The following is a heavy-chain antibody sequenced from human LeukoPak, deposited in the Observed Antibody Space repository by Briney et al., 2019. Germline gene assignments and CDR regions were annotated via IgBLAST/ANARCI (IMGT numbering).Heavy chain of an antibody. CDR2: IYHSGST. Sequence: SETLSLTCTVSGYSITSGYYWGWIRQPPGKGLEWIGSIYHSGSTFYNPSLKSRVTISVDTSKNQFSLKLNSVTAADTAVYYCARDSTNYYDSTTLNDAFDLWGQGTLVTVSS. CDR3: ARDSTNYYDSTTLNDAFDL. D-gene: IGHD3-22*01. CDR1: GYSITSGYY. J-gene: IGHJ3*01. V-gene: IGHV4-38-2*02.